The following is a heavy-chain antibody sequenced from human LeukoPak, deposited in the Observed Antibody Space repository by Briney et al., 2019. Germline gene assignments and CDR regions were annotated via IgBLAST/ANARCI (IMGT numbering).Heavy chain of an antibody. J-gene: IGHJ4*02. Sequence: ASVKVSCKASGYTFTGYFIHWVRQAPGQGLEWMGWINPNSGGTNYAQKFQGRVTMTRDTSISTAYMELSRLRSDDTAVYYCERYYYDSSGYYGYFDYWGQGTLVAVSS. V-gene: IGHV1-2*02. CDR2: INPNSGGT. CDR3: ERYYYDSSGYYGYFDY. CDR1: GYTFTGYF. D-gene: IGHD3-22*01.